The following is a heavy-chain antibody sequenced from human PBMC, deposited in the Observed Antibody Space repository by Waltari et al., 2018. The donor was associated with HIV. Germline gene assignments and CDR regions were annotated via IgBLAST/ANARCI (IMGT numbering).Heavy chain of an antibody. V-gene: IGHV4-34*01. CDR2: INHSGST. Sequence: QVQLQQWGAGPLKPSETLSLTCAVYGGSFSGYYWSWIRQPPGKGLEWIGEINHSGSTNYNPSLKSRVTISVDTSKNQFSLKLSSVTAADTAVYYCARGRRYTYGPGPPFDLWGRGTLVTVSS. J-gene: IGHJ2*01. CDR3: ARGRRYTYGPGPPFDL. CDR1: GGSFSGYY. D-gene: IGHD5-18*01.